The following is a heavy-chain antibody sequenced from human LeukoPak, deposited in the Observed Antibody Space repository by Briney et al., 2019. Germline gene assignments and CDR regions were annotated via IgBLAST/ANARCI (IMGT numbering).Heavy chain of an antibody. CDR3: AREGGRGSFFDY. D-gene: IGHD1-26*01. J-gene: IGHJ4*02. CDR2: ISSSGSTI. CDR1: GFTFSSYQ. Sequence: GGSLRLSCAASGFTFSSYQMNWVRQAPGNGLEWASYISSSGSTIYYADSVKGRFTISRDNAKNSLYLQMNSLRAEDTAVYYCAREGGRGSFFDYWGQGTLVTVSS. V-gene: IGHV3-48*03.